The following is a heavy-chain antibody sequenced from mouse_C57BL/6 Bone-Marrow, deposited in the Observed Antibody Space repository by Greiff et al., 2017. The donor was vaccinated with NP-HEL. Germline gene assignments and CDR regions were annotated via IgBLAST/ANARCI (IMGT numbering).Heavy chain of an antibody. CDR3: TTGYDGPLFAY. CDR2: IDPENGDT. D-gene: IGHD2-2*01. J-gene: IGHJ3*01. CDR1: GFNIKDDY. Sequence: EVQLQESGAELVRPGASVKLSCTASGFNIKDDYMHWVKQRPEQGLEWIGWIDPENGDTEYASKFQGKATITADTSSNTAYLQLSSLTSEDTAVYYCTTGYDGPLFAYWGQGTLVTVSA. V-gene: IGHV14-4*01.